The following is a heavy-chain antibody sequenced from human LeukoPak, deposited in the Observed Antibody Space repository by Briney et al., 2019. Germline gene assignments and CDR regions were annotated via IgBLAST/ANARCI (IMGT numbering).Heavy chain of an antibody. CDR1: GGTFSSYA. D-gene: IGHD1-14*01. J-gene: IGHJ5*02. CDR2: IIPIFGTA. CDR3: ARRPALDWFDP. Sequence: SVKVSCKASGGTFSSYAISWVRQAPGQGLEWMGGIIPIFGTANYAQKLQGRVTMTTDTSTSTAYMELRSLRSDDTAVYYCARRPALDWFDPWGQGTLVTVSS. V-gene: IGHV1-69*05.